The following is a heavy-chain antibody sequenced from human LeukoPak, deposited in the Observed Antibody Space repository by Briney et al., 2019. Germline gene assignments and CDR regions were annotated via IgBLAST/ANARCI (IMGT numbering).Heavy chain of an antibody. J-gene: IGHJ5*02. V-gene: IGHV3-74*01. CDR2: INSDGSST. Sequence: GGSLRLSCAASGFTFSSYWMHWVRQAPGKGLVWVSRINSDGSSTSYADPVKGRFTISRDNARNTLYLQMNSLRAEDTAVYYCASHRVTIFGVVIPFDPWGQGTLVTVSS. CDR3: ASHRVTIFGVVIPFDP. D-gene: IGHD3-3*01. CDR1: GFTFSSYW.